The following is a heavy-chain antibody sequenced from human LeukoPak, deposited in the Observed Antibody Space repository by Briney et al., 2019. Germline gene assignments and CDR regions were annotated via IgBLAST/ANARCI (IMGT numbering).Heavy chain of an antibody. CDR1: GGSISSYY. CDR2: IYTSGST. D-gene: IGHD3-22*01. J-gene: IGHJ6*03. Sequence: SETLSLTCTVSGGSISSYYWSWIRQPPGKGLEWIGYIYTSGSTNYNPSLKSRVTISVDTSKNQFSLKLSSVTAADTAVYYCARHGYYYDSSGYRYYYYYYMDVWGKGTTVTVSS. V-gene: IGHV4-4*09. CDR3: ARHGYYYDSSGYRYYYYYYMDV.